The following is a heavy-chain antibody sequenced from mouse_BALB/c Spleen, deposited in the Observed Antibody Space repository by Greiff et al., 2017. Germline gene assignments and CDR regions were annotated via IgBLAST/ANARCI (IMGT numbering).Heavy chain of an antibody. V-gene: IGHV1-7*01. J-gene: IGHJ4*01. D-gene: IGHD2-2*01. Sequence: VQLQQSGAELAKPGASVKMSCKASGYTFTSYWMHWVKQRPGQGLEWIGYINPSTGYTEYNQKFKDKATLTADKSSSTAYMQLSSLTSEDSAVYYCARDGWLRRRYYAMDYWGQGTSVTVSS. CDR2: INPSTGYT. CDR1: GYTFTSYW. CDR3: ARDGWLRRRYYAMDY.